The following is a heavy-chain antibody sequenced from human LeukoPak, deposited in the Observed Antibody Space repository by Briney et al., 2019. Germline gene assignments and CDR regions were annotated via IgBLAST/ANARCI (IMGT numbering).Heavy chain of an antibody. CDR3: ARTYCSGGSCYSEHFDY. V-gene: IGHV4-31*03. Sequence: SQTLSLTCTVSGGSISSGGYYWSWIRQHPGKGLEWIGYIYYSGSTYYNPSLKSRVTISVDTSKNQFSLKLSSATAADTAVYYCARTYCSGGSCYSEHFDYWGQGTLVTVSS. D-gene: IGHD2-15*01. CDR2: IYYSGST. J-gene: IGHJ4*02. CDR1: GGSISSGGYY.